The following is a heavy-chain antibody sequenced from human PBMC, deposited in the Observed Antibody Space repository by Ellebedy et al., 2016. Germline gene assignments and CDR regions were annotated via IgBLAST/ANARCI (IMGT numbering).Heavy chain of an antibody. Sequence: GGSLRLSCAASGFTFSNYWMNWVRQAPGKGPEWVANIKEDGSDTYYVDSVKGRFTISRDNAKNSLYLQMNSLRAEDTAVYYCARDAEWGQGTLVTVSS. CDR1: GFTFSNYW. V-gene: IGHV3-7*03. CDR2: IKEDGSDT. J-gene: IGHJ4*02. CDR3: ARDAE.